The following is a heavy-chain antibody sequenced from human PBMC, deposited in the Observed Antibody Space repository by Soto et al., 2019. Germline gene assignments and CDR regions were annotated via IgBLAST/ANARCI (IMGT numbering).Heavy chain of an antibody. CDR2: IFSNDEK. Sequence: QVTLKESGPVLVKPTETLTLTCTVSGFSLSNARMGVSWIRQPPGKALEWLAHIFSNDEKSYSTSLKSRLTISKATSKSQVVLTMTNMDPVDTATYYCARTRCSGGSCLLIDYWGQGTLVTVSS. CDR1: GFSLSNARMG. D-gene: IGHD2-15*01. CDR3: ARTRCSGGSCLLIDY. J-gene: IGHJ4*02. V-gene: IGHV2-26*01.